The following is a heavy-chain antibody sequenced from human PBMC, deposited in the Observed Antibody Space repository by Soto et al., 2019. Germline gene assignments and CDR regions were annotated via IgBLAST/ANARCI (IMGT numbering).Heavy chain of an antibody. Sequence: TLSLTCSASGGSITSSDYYWGWIRQSPEKGLEWIGHIFYNEGSFYSPSLKSRVAISIDTSKNQFALRLTSVTAADTAVYFCATESGSTYGYFDYWGQGTQVTVSS. CDR1: GGSITSSDYY. V-gene: IGHV4-30-4*01. J-gene: IGHJ4*02. CDR3: ATESGSTYGYFDY. CDR2: IFYNEGS. D-gene: IGHD5-18*01.